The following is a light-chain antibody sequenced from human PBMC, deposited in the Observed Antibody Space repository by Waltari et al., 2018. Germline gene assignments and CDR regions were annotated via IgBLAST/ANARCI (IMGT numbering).Light chain of an antibody. Sequence: DIQMTQSPSTLSASVGDRVTITCRASQGVGRWLAWYQQKAGKAPRCLISKASNLESGVPARFSGSRSGTEFTLTISSLQPDDFATYYCQHYNSYSSWTFGQGTKVEIK. J-gene: IGKJ1*01. CDR1: QGVGRW. CDR3: QHYNSYSSWT. V-gene: IGKV1-5*03. CDR2: KAS.